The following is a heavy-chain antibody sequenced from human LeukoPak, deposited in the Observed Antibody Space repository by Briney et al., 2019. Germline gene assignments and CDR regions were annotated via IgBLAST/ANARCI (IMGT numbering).Heavy chain of an antibody. CDR3: AKDIYYYDSSGHDAFDI. D-gene: IGHD3-22*01. CDR1: GFTFDDYA. J-gene: IGHJ3*02. Sequence: GRSLRLSCAASGFTFDDYAMHWVRQAPGKGLEWVSGISWNSGSIGYADSVKGRFTISRDNVKNSLYLQMNSLRAEDTALYYCAKDIYYYDSSGHDAFDIWGQGTMVTVSS. CDR2: ISWNSGSI. V-gene: IGHV3-9*01.